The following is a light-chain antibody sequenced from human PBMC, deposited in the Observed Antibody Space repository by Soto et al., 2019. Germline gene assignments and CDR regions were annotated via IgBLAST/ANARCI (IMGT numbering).Light chain of an antibody. CDR3: SSYTSSSTYV. CDR2: EVS. Sequence: QSVLTQPPSVSGSPGQSVTISCTGTSSDVGSYNRVSWYQQSPGTAPKLMIYEVSNRPSGVPDRFSGSKSGNTASLTISGLQAEDAADYYCSSYTSSSTYVFGTGTKLTVL. V-gene: IGLV2-18*02. CDR1: SSDVGSYNR. J-gene: IGLJ1*01.